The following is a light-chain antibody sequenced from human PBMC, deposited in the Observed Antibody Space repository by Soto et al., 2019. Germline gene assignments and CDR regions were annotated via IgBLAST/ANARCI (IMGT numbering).Light chain of an antibody. Sequence: QSALTQPASVSWSPGQSITISCTGTSSDVGSYNLVSWYQQHPGKAPKLMIYEGSKRPSGVSNRFSGSKSGNTASLTISGLQAEDEADYYCCSYAGSSTWGVFGGGTKLTVL. J-gene: IGLJ2*01. CDR2: EGS. CDR1: SSDVGSYNL. CDR3: CSYAGSSTWGV. V-gene: IGLV2-23*01.